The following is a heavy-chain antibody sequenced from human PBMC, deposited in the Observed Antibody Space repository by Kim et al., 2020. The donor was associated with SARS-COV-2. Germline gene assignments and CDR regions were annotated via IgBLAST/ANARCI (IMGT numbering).Heavy chain of an antibody. J-gene: IGHJ4*03. CDR3: ARVMGRPTVPPTVNNPAGGWGG. CDR1: CYSISSGYY. Sequence: SETLSLTCSVSCYSISSGYYWGWSRQPPGKGLEWIGNIYHSGSTYYNPSLKSRVTISVDTSKNQFSLKLGSVTAADTAVYYCARVMGRPTVPPTVNNPAGGWGGWGQGTPVTVSP. CDR2: IYHSGST. V-gene: IGHV4-38-2*02. D-gene: IGHD4-17*01.